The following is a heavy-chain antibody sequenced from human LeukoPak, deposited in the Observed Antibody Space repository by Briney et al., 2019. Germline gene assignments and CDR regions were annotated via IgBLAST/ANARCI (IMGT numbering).Heavy chain of an antibody. J-gene: IGHJ3*02. CDR1: GYTFTSYY. Sequence: ASVKVSCKASGYTFTSYYMHWVRQAPGQGLEWMGIINPSGGSTSYAQKFQGRVTMTRDTSTSTVYMELSSLRSDDTAVYYCVRDRAEDIVLMVSATWIPTRAFDIWGQGTMVTVSS. V-gene: IGHV1-46*01. CDR3: VRDRAEDIVLMVSATWIPTRAFDI. CDR2: INPSGGST. D-gene: IGHD2-8*01.